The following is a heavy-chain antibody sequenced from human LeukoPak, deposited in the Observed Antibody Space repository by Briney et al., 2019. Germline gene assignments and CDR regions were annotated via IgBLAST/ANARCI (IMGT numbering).Heavy chain of an antibody. CDR3: ARETEGFTYYYGSGSYDY. CDR1: GFTFSSYA. D-gene: IGHD3-10*01. J-gene: IGHJ4*02. CDR2: ISGSGGST. Sequence: GGSLRLSCAASGFTFSSYAMSWVRQAPGKGLEWVSAISGSGGSTYYADSVKGRFTISRDNSKNTLYLQMNSLRAEDTAVYYCARETEGFTYYYGSGSYDYWGQGTLVTVSS. V-gene: IGHV3-23*01.